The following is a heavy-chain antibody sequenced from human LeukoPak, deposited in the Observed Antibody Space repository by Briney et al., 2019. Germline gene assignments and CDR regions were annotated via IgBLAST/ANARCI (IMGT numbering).Heavy chain of an antibody. D-gene: IGHD1-26*01. CDR1: GSTFSSYN. J-gene: IGHJ4*02. CDR3: ARANQWELLSLDY. CDR2: ITSSSSYI. V-gene: IGHV3-21*01. Sequence: GGSLRLSCAASGSTFSSYNMNWVRQAPGKGLEWVSSITSSSSYIYYADSVKGRFTISRDNAKNSLYLQMNSLRAEDTAVYYCARANQWELLSLDYWGQGTLVTVSS.